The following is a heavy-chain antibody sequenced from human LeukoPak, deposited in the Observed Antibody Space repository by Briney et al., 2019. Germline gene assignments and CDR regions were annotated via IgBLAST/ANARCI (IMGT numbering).Heavy chain of an antibody. CDR1: GFTFSSYA. CDR2: ISGSGGST. CDR3: AKDPFKPPYLSDY. J-gene: IGHJ4*02. D-gene: IGHD1-14*01. Sequence: GGSLRLSCAASGFTFSSYAKSWVRQAPGKGLEWVSAISGSGGSTYYADSVKGRFTISRDNSKNTLYLQMNSLRAEDTAVYYCAKDPFKPPYLSDYWGQGTLVTVSS. V-gene: IGHV3-23*01.